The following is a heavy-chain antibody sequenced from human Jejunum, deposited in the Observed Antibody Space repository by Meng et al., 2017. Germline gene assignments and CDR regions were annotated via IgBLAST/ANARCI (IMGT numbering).Heavy chain of an antibody. D-gene: IGHD1-26*01. CDR1: GDSVSSDNYY. J-gene: IGHJ4*02. Sequence: SETLSLTCTVSGDSVSSDNYYWRWIRQPPGKGLEWIGYVYYSGHTDCNPSLKSRLSISIDTSKNHFSLKLSSVTAADTAGYYCARTPRYSGSYYFDPWGQGALVTVSS. V-gene: IGHV4-61*03. CDR3: ARTPRYSGSYYFDP. CDR2: VYYSGHT.